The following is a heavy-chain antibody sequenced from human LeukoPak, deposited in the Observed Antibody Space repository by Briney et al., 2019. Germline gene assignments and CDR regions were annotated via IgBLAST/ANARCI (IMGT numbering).Heavy chain of an antibody. J-gene: IGHJ6*04. V-gene: IGHV3-21*01. CDR3: AREGIVPAARDDYYYYGMDV. CDR2: ISSSSSYI. CDR1: GFTFSSYR. Sequence: TGGPLRLSCAPSGFTFSSYRMNWVRQAPGKGREGVSSISSSSSYIYHADSVKGRFTISRDNAKNSLDLQMNSLRAEDTAGYYCAREGIVPAARDDYYYYGMDVWGKGTTVTVSS. D-gene: IGHD2-2*01.